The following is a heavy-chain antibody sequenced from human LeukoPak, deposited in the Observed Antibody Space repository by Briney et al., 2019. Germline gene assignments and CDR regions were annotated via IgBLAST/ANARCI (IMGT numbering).Heavy chain of an antibody. Sequence: PGGSLRLSCAASGFTFSSYEMNWVRQAPGKGLEWVSYISSSGSTIYYADSVKGRFTISRDNAKNSLYLQMNSLRAEDTAVYYCARVGERMQLWFGAFDIWGQGTMVTVSS. CDR2: ISSSGSTI. J-gene: IGHJ3*02. D-gene: IGHD5-18*01. CDR3: ARVGERMQLWFGAFDI. V-gene: IGHV3-48*03. CDR1: GFTFSSYE.